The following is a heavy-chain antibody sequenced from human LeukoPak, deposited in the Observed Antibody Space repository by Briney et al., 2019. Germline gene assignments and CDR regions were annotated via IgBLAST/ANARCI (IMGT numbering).Heavy chain of an antibody. CDR1: GGSISIYY. Sequence: PSETLSLTCIVSGGSISIYYWSWIRQPPGKGLDWIGNIFYSGSTNYNPSFKSRVTISVDTSKNQFSLKLSSVTAADTAVYYCAAQGYYYDSSGSRARFDPWGQGTLVTVSS. V-gene: IGHV4-59*01. D-gene: IGHD3-22*01. J-gene: IGHJ5*02. CDR3: AAQGYYYDSSGSRARFDP. CDR2: IFYSGST.